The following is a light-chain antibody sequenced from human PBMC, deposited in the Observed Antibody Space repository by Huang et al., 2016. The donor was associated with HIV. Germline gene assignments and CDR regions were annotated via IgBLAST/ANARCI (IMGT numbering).Light chain of an antibody. CDR1: QGISSW. J-gene: IGKJ1*01. Sequence: DIQMTQSPSTLSASVGARVTITCRASQGISSWLAWYQQKPGKAPKLLIYRASSLENGVRSRFSGSGSGTEFTLTISSLQPDDFATYYCQQYNSYSTFGQGTKVEIK. V-gene: IGKV1-5*03. CDR2: RAS. CDR3: QQYNSYST.